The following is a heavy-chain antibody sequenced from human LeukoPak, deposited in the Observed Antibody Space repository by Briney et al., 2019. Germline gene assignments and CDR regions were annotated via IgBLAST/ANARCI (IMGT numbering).Heavy chain of an antibody. Sequence: GGSLRLSCAASGFTFSSYAMSWVRQAPGKGLEWVSAISGSGGSTYYADSVKGRFTISRDNSKNTLYLQMNSLRAEDTAVYYYAKDGQWPTLASRDAFDIWGQGTMVTVSS. D-gene: IGHD6-19*01. J-gene: IGHJ3*02. CDR2: ISGSGGST. V-gene: IGHV3-23*01. CDR3: AKDGQWPTLASRDAFDI. CDR1: GFTFSSYA.